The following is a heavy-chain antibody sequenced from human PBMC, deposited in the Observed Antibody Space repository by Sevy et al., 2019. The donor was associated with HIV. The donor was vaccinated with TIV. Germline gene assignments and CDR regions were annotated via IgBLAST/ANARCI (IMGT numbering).Heavy chain of an antibody. D-gene: IGHD6-6*01. CDR2: ISGSGSNT. CDR1: GFIFTTYA. J-gene: IGHJ4*02. V-gene: IGHV3-23*01. CDR3: AKDGWVGSSSSDFY. Sequence: GGSLRLSCAASGFIFTTYAMSWVRQAPGKGLEWVSVISGSGSNTFYADSVKGRFTISRDNFKNTLYLQMNSLRAEDTAVYYCAKDGWVGSSSSDFYWGQGTLVTVSS.